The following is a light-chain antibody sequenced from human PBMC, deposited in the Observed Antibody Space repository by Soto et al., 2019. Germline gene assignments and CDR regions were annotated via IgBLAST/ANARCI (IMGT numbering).Light chain of an antibody. J-gene: IGKJ3*01. V-gene: IGKV3-11*01. Sequence: EIVLTQSPATLSLSPGERATLSCRASQSVSSYLAWYQQKPGQAPRLLIYDASNRATVIPARFSGSGSGTDFTLTISRLEPEDFAVYYCQQRSNWPTFTFGPGTKVDIK. CDR2: DAS. CDR3: QQRSNWPTFT. CDR1: QSVSSY.